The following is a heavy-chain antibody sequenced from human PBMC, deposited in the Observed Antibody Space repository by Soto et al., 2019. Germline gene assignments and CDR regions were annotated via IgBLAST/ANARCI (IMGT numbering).Heavy chain of an antibody. CDR1: GGSISSSSYY. J-gene: IGHJ4*02. CDR2: IYYSGST. V-gene: IGHV4-39*01. D-gene: IGHD4-17*01. CDR3: AQRDTTTVDY. Sequence: QLQLQESGPGLVKPSETLSLTCTVSGGSISSSSYYWGWIRHPPGKGLEWIGSIYYSGSTYYNPSLKGRVTIAVDASKNQSSLQLSSVTAADAAVYYCAQRDTTTVDYWGQGTLVTVSS.